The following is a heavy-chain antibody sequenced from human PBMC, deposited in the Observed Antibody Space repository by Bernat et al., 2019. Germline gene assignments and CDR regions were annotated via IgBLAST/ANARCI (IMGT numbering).Heavy chain of an antibody. CDR3: AKDLVYDSSGYSLYTFDI. Sequence: QVQLVESGGGVVQPGRSLRLSCAASGFTFSSYGMHWVRQAPGKGLEWVAVISYDGSNKYYADSVKGRFTISRDNSKNTLYLQMNSLRAEDTAVYYCAKDLVYDSSGYSLYTFDIWGQGTMVTVSS. V-gene: IGHV3-30*18. J-gene: IGHJ3*02. D-gene: IGHD3-22*01. CDR2: ISYDGSNK. CDR1: GFTFSSYG.